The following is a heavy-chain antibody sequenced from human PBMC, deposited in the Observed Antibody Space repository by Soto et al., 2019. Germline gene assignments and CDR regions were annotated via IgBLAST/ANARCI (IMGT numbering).Heavy chain of an antibody. V-gene: IGHV6-1*01. D-gene: IGHD5-12*01. CDR1: GDSVSSNSAA. CDR2: TYYRSKWYN. Sequence: SQTLSLTCAISGDSVSSNSAAWNWIRPSPSRGLEWLGRTYYRSKWYNDYAVSVKSRITINPDTSKNQFSLQLNSVTPEDTAVYYCARGARSGYAAFDIWGQGTMVTVSS. CDR3: ARGARSGYAAFDI. J-gene: IGHJ3*02.